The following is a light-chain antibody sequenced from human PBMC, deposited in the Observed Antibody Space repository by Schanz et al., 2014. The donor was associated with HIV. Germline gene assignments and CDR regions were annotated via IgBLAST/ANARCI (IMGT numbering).Light chain of an antibody. V-gene: IGKV3-20*01. Sequence: EIVVTQSPGTLSLSPGERATLSCRASQSVSSSYLAWYQQKPGQAPRLLIYGASSRATGIPDRFSGSGSGTDFTLTISRLGPEDFAVYYCQQYGSSPLTFGGGTKVEIK. CDR3: QQYGSSPLT. CDR2: GAS. J-gene: IGKJ4*01. CDR1: QSVSSSY.